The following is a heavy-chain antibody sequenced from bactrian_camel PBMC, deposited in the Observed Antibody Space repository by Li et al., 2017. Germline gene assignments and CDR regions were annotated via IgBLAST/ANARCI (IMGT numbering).Heavy chain of an antibody. D-gene: IGHD5*01. CDR3: ASSLGPCTARVGDFRN. CDR1: GFTFSSYD. Sequence: VQLVESGGGLVQPGGPLRLSCVASGFTFSSYDMSWVRQAPGKGLEWISVIHRGGTITYYADSVKGRFTISRDNAKKTVNLQMNNLNPGDTGMYYCASSLGPCTARVGDFRNWGQGTQVTVS. J-gene: IGHJ4*01. CDR2: IHRGGTIT. V-gene: IGHV3S40*01.